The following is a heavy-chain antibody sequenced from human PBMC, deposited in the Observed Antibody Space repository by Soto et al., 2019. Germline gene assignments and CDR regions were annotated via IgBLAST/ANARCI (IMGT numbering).Heavy chain of an antibody. CDR3: ARELRAYYYADFDY. Sequence: TGGSLRLSCAASGFTFSSYEMNWVRQAPGKGLEWVSYIRSSGSPTYYADSVKGRFTISRDNAKNSLYLQMNSLRAEDTAVYYCARELRAYYYADFDYWGQGTLVTAPQ. CDR2: IRSSGSPT. J-gene: IGHJ4*02. D-gene: IGHD3-22*01. CDR1: GFTFSSYE. V-gene: IGHV3-48*03.